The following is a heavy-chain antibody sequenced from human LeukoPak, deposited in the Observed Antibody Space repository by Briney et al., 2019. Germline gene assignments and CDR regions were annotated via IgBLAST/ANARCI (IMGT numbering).Heavy chain of an antibody. Sequence: GGSLRLSCAGSGFIFNNYAMHWVRQPPGRGLEWVSGISWNSGSIDYADSVKGRFTISRDNAKNPLYLQMNSLRVEDTAFYYCAKDNRRHYTSGPNPDSLHWGQGALVTVSS. D-gene: IGHD6-19*01. CDR2: ISWNSGSI. CDR3: AKDNRRHYTSGPNPDSLH. J-gene: IGHJ4*02. V-gene: IGHV3-9*01. CDR1: GFIFNNYA.